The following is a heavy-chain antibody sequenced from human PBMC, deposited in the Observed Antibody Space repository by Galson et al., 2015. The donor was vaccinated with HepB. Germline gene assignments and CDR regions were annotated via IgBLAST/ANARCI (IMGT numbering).Heavy chain of an antibody. Sequence: SLRLSCAASGFTFSDYYVSWIRQAPGKGLEWVSYISSSGSTIYYADSVKGRFTISRDNAKNSLYLQMNSLRAEDTAVYYCAREKAVTIFGVAIDAFDIWGQGTMVTVSS. CDR2: ISSSGSTI. V-gene: IGHV3-11*01. J-gene: IGHJ3*02. D-gene: IGHD3-3*01. CDR1: GFTFSDYY. CDR3: AREKAVTIFGVAIDAFDI.